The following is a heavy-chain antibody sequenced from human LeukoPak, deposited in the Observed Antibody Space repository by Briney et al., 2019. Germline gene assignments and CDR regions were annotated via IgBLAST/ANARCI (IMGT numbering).Heavy chain of an antibody. J-gene: IGHJ4*02. D-gene: IGHD5-12*01. Sequence: GGSLRLSCAASGFTFSSYTMNWVRQAPGRGLEWVSGISGSGTNTYYADSVKGRFTISRDNSKNTLYLQMNSLRAEDTAVYYCARDPGSGYEEHFDYWGQGTLVTVSS. CDR2: ISGSGTNT. V-gene: IGHV3-23*01. CDR3: ARDPGSGYEEHFDY. CDR1: GFTFSSYT.